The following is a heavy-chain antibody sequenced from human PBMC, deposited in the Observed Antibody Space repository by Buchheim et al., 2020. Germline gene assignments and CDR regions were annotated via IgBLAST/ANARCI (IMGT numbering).Heavy chain of an antibody. Sequence: QVQLQQWGAGLLKPSETLSLTCAVYGGSFSGYYWSWIRQPPGKGLEWIGEINHSGSTNYNPSLKSRVTISVDTSKNQFSLKLSSVTAADTAGYYCARGRLQLWPKWGFDYWGQGTL. D-gene: IGHD5-18*01. CDR2: INHSGST. CDR3: ARGRLQLWPKWGFDY. CDR1: GGSFSGYY. V-gene: IGHV4-34*01. J-gene: IGHJ4*02.